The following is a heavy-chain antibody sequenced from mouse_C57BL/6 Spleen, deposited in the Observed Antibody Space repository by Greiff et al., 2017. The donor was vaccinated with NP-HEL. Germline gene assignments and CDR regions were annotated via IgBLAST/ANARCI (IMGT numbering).Heavy chain of an antibody. CDR1: GYTFTDSY. CDR3: AKVYGDFDV. J-gene: IGHJ1*03. Sequence: VQLQQSGPELVKPGASVKISCKASGYTFTDSYMNWVKQSHGTSLSWLGVLPPNNGGTSYNQKFKGKATLTVDKSSSTAYMELRSPTSEDSAVYYCAKVYGDFDVWGTGTTVTVSS. D-gene: IGHD1-1*02. CDR2: LPPNNGGT. V-gene: IGHV1-26*01.